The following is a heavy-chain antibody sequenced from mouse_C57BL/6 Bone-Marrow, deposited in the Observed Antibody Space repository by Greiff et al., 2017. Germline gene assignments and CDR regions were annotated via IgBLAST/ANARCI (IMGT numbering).Heavy chain of an antibody. V-gene: IGHV1-54*01. CDR2: INPGSGGT. Sequence: QVQLQQSGAELVRPGTSVKVSCKASGYAFTNYLIGWVKQRPGQGLEWIGVINPGSGGTNYNEKFKGKATLTADKSSSTAYMQLSSLTSEDSAVYFCARLGDGYYCYFDVWGTGTTVTVSS. CDR1: GYAFTNYL. J-gene: IGHJ1*03. D-gene: IGHD2-3*01. CDR3: ARLGDGYYCYFDV.